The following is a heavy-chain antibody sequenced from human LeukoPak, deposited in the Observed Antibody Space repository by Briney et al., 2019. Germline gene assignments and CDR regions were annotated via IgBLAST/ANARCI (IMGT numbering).Heavy chain of an antibody. J-gene: IGHJ4*02. Sequence: GGSLRLSCAASGFTFSSYSMNWVRQAPGKGLEWVSYINSDSSTIYYADSLKGRFTISRDNAKNSLYLQMNSPRAEDTAVYYCARDLSWRVDYWGQGTLVTVSS. CDR3: ARDLSWRVDY. V-gene: IGHV3-48*01. CDR1: GFTFSSYS. D-gene: IGHD6-13*01. CDR2: INSDSSTI.